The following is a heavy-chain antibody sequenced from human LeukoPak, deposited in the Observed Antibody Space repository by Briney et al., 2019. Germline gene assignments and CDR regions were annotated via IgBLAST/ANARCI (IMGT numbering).Heavy chain of an antibody. V-gene: IGHV4-39*01. Sequence: SETLSLTCSVSGDSIKSGHSYWGWIRQSPWKGLEWIGGVYYIGSPYYNPSLNSGRVTISVDTSKNQFSLKLASVTAEDTAVYYCARMTITKRAMDVWGQGTTVTVSS. CDR3: ARMTITKRAMDV. CDR2: VYYIGSP. J-gene: IGHJ6*02. D-gene: IGHD5-24*01. CDR1: GDSIKSGHSY.